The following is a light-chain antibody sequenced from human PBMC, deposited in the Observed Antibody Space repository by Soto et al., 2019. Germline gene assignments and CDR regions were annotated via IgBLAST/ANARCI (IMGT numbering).Light chain of an antibody. V-gene: IGLV2-8*01. CDR2: EVT. Sequence: QSALTQPPSASGSPGQSVTISCTGTSSDIGGYKYVSWYQQHPDKAPKLMIYEVTQRPSGVPDRFSGSKSGNTASLTVSGLQAEDEAVYYCASHAGGNNFVVFGGGTKLTVL. CDR1: SSDIGGYKY. CDR3: ASHAGGNNFVV. J-gene: IGLJ2*01.